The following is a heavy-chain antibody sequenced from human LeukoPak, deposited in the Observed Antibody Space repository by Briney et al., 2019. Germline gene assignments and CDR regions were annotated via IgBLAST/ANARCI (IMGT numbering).Heavy chain of an antibody. CDR3: ARLKFYDSTGYSPGHYMDV. Sequence: PSQTLSLTCTVSGRPIFRYYWSWIRQTAGKGLEWIGRLYSGVGTDYNPSLKSRVTLSVDTSKKQFALKLSAVTAADTAVYYCARLKFYDSTGYSPGHYMDVWGKGTTVTVSS. J-gene: IGHJ6*03. CDR2: LYSGVGT. D-gene: IGHD3-22*01. V-gene: IGHV4-4*07. CDR1: GRPIFRYY.